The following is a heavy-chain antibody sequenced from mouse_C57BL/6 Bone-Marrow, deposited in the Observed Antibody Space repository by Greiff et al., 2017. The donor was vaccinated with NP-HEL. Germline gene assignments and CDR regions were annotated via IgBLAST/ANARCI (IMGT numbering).Heavy chain of an antibody. J-gene: IGHJ1*03. CDR3: ARDDYYGSSYPSYWYFDV. CDR2: INPGSGGT. CDR1: GYAFTNYL. V-gene: IGHV1-54*01. D-gene: IGHD1-1*01. Sequence: VQLQQSGAELVRPGTSVKVSCKASGYAFTNYLIEWVKQRPGQGLEWIGVINPGSGGTNYNEKFKGKATLTADKSSSTAYMQLSSLTSEDSAVYFCARDDYYGSSYPSYWYFDVWGTGTTVTVSS.